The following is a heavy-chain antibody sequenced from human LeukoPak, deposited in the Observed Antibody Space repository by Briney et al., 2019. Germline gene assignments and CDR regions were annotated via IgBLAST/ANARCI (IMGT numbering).Heavy chain of an antibody. D-gene: IGHD3-3*02. CDR1: GFTVSNYY. V-gene: IGHV3-66*01. Sequence: GGSLRLSCAASGFTVSNYYMNWVRQAPGKGLEWVSVVYSGGSTNYADSVRGRFTISRDNSKNTLYLQMNSLRAEDTAAYYCARGHIRYYFDYWGQGTLVTVSS. CDR3: ARGHIRYYFDY. J-gene: IGHJ4*02. CDR2: VYSGGST.